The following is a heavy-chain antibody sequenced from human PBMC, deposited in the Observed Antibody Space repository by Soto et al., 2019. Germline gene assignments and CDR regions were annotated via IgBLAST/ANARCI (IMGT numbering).Heavy chain of an antibody. V-gene: IGHV1-69*01. CDR1: GGTFSSYA. CDR3: ARVLGAPYDSSGSVTPPGDY. CDR2: IIPIFGTA. J-gene: IGHJ4*02. D-gene: IGHD3-22*01. Sequence: QVQLVQSGAEVKKPGSSVKVSCKASGGTFSSYAISWVRQAPGQGLEWMGGIIPIFGTANYAQKFQGRVTITADESTSTAYMELSSLRSEDTAVYYCARVLGAPYDSSGSVTPPGDYWGQGTLVTVSS.